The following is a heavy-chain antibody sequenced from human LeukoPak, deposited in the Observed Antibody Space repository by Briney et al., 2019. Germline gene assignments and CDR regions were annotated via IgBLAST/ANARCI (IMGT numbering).Heavy chain of an antibody. CDR1: GYTFTSYG. CDR2: ISAYNGNT. J-gene: IGHJ6*02. V-gene: IGHV1-18*01. CDR3: ARGRDKYQLLYWGNTELDV. D-gene: IGHD2-2*02. Sequence: ASVTVSCKASGYTFTSYGISWVRQAPGQGLEWMGWISAYNGNTNYAQKLQGRVTMTTDTSTSTAYMELRSLRSDDTAVYYCARGRDKYQLLYWGNTELDVWGQGTTVTVSS.